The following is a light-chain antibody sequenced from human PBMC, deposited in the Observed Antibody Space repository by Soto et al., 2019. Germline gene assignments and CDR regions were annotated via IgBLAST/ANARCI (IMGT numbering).Light chain of an antibody. J-gene: IGKJ1*01. V-gene: IGKV3-20*01. CDR2: GAS. CDR3: QQYGSSGT. CDR1: QSVSNNY. Sequence: EIVLTQSPGTLSLSPGERATLSCRASQSVSNNYVAWYQQTPGQAPRLLIYGASNRATGIPDRFSGSGSGKDFTLTISRLEPEDFAVYYCQQYGSSGTFGQGTKVDIK.